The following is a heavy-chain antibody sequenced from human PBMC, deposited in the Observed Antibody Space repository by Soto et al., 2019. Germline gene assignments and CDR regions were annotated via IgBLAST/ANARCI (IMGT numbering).Heavy chain of an antibody. J-gene: IGHJ3*02. CDR1: GYTFTSYG. V-gene: IGHV1-18*01. Sequence: QVQLVQSGAEVKKPGASVKVSCKASGYTFTSYGISWVRQAPGQGLEWMGWISAYNGNTNYAQKLQGRVTMTTDTSKSTAYMELRSLRSDDTAVYYCARFIGSSWYRGGVDAFDIWGQGTMVTVSS. CDR2: ISAYNGNT. CDR3: ARFIGSSWYRGGVDAFDI. D-gene: IGHD6-13*01.